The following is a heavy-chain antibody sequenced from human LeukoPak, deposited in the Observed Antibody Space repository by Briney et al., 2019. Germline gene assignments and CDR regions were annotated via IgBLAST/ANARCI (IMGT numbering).Heavy chain of an antibody. D-gene: IGHD6-13*01. Sequence: PGGSLRLSCAASGFTLSSYSMSWVRQAPGKGLEWVSVIYSGGSTYYADSVKGRFTISRDNSKNTLYLQMNSLRAEDTAVYYCASLAAAGTWYFDYWGQGTLVTVSS. V-gene: IGHV3-53*01. CDR2: IYSGGST. CDR3: ASLAAAGTWYFDY. J-gene: IGHJ4*02. CDR1: GFTLSSYS.